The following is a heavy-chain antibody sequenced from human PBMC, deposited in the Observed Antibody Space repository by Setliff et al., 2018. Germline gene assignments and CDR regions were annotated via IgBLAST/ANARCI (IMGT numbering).Heavy chain of an antibody. V-gene: IGHV4-30-4*08. Sequence: SETLSLTCTVSGDSISSGDYFWSWIRQPPGEGLEWIAYIYHSGSAYYNPSLKSRVTMSVNTSKNQFSLHLTSVTAADTAVYYCAREVGTSTSSDAFDVWGQGMMVTVSS. J-gene: IGHJ3*01. D-gene: IGHD1-26*01. CDR3: AREVGTSTSSDAFDV. CDR1: GDSISSGDYF. CDR2: IYHSGSA.